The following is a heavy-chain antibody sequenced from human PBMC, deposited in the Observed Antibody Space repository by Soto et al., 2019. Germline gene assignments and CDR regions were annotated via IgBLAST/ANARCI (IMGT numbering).Heavy chain of an antibody. D-gene: IGHD5-18*01. V-gene: IGHV4-61*01. Sequence: QVQLQESGPGLVRPSETLSLACTVSGVSLSSGNYYWSWVRQPPGKGLEWIAYIYSSGSTNYNPSLNSRATISVDTCKNPFSLTLRSVTAADTAVYYCARLMYSYANLHGDWFDSWGQGTLVTVSS. CDR3: ARLMYSYANLHGDWFDS. J-gene: IGHJ5*01. CDR2: IYSSGST. CDR1: GVSLSSGNYY.